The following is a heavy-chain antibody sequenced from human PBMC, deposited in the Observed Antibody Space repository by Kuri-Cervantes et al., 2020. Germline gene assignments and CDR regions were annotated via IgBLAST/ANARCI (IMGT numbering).Heavy chain of an antibody. Sequence: SETLSLTCTVSGDSIRRYYWIWIRQAPGKGLEWIGYINYSGTTKHNPSLKSRVSISLDTSRNQFSLNLGSVTAADTAVYYCARVTRRRGYSYGQPEDYYYYYMDVWGKGTTVTVSS. CDR1: GDSIRRYY. CDR2: INYSGTT. CDR3: ARVTRRRGYSYGQPEDYYYYYMDV. D-gene: IGHD5-18*01. V-gene: IGHV4-59*01. J-gene: IGHJ6*03.